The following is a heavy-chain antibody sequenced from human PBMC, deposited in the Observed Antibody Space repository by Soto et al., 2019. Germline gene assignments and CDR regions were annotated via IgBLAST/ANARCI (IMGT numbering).Heavy chain of an antibody. V-gene: IGHV3-33*01. Sequence: GWSLRLSCASSVFTFISYGMQWVRQAPGKGLEWVAVIWYDGSNKYYADSVKGRFTISRDNSKNTLYLQMNSLRAEDTAVYYCARADSSSNLFDYWGQGTLVTVSS. J-gene: IGHJ4*02. CDR3: ARADSSSNLFDY. CDR2: IWYDGSNK. CDR1: VFTFISYG. D-gene: IGHD6-6*01.